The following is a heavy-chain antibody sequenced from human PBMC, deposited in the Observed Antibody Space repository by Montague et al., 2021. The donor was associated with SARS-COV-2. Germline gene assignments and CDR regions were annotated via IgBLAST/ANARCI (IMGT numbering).Heavy chain of an antibody. CDR1: GDSVSSNSAA. CDR3: ARATEWGGYYYYYYMDV. D-gene: IGHD3-10*01. V-gene: IGHV6-1*01. CDR2: TYYRSRWFN. J-gene: IGHJ6*03. Sequence: CAISGDSVSSNSAAWNWIRQSPSRGLEWLGRTYYRSRWFNDYAVSIRSRITINPDTSKNQFSLQLNSVTPEDTAVYYCARATEWGGYYYYYYMDVWGQGTLVTVSS.